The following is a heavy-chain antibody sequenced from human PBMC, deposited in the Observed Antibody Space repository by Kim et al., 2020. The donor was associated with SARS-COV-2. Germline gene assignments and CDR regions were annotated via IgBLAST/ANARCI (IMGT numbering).Heavy chain of an antibody. Sequence: SETLSLTCTVSGGSISSYYWSWIRQPAGKGLEWIGRIYTSGSTNYNPSLKSRVTMSVDTSKNQSSLKLSSVTAADTAVYYCAREGGYSSLAEFDPWGQGTLVTVSS. V-gene: IGHV4-4*07. J-gene: IGHJ5*02. CDR3: AREGGYSSLAEFDP. CDR1: GGSISSYY. CDR2: IYTSGST. D-gene: IGHD6-13*01.